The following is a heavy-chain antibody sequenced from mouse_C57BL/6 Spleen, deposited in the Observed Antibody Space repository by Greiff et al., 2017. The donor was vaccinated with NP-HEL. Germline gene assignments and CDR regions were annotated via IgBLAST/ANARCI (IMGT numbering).Heavy chain of an antibody. Sequence: VQLQQSGPELVKPGDSVKISCKASGYSFTGYFMNWVMQSHGKSLEWIGRINPYNGDTFYNQKFKGKATLTVDKSSSTAHMELRSLTSEDSAVYYCARGGDDYDEYYDAMDYWGQGTSVTVSA. J-gene: IGHJ4*01. V-gene: IGHV1-20*01. CDR1: GYSFTGYF. CDR3: ARGGDDYDEYYDAMDY. D-gene: IGHD2-4*01. CDR2: INPYNGDT.